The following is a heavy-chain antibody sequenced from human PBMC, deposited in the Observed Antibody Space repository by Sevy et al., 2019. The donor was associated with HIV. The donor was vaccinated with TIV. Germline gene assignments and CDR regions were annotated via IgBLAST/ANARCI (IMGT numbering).Heavy chain of an antibody. D-gene: IGHD3-22*01. CDR2: ISSSSSYI. CDR3: AKSYDSSGYSGDY. Sequence: WGSLRLSCAASGFTFSSYSMNWVRQAPGKGLEWVSSISSSSSYIYYADSVKGRFTISRDNAKNSLYLQMNSLRAEDTAVYYCAKSYDSSGYSGDYWGQGTLVTVSS. V-gene: IGHV3-21*01. CDR1: GFTFSSYS. J-gene: IGHJ4*02.